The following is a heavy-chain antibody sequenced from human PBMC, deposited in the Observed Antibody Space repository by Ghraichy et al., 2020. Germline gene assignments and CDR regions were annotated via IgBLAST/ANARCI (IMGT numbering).Heavy chain of an antibody. D-gene: IGHD6-25*01. V-gene: IGHV3-33*01. CDR2: IWYDGSNK. Sequence: GGSLRLSCAASGFTFSSYGMNWVRQAPGKGLEWVAVIWYDGSNKYYADSVKGRFTISRDNSKNTLYLQMNSLRAEDTAVYYCARQRCYYYGIDVRGQGTTVTVSS. CDR1: GFTFSSYG. CDR3: ARQRCYYYGIDV. J-gene: IGHJ6*02.